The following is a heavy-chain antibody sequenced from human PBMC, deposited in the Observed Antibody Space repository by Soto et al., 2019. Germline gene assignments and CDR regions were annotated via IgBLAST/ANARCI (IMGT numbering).Heavy chain of an antibody. J-gene: IGHJ4*02. CDR1: GYSFTSHY. V-gene: IGHV1-46*03. Sequence: ASVKVSCKAIGYSFTSHYMHWVRQAPGQGLEWMGVINPSIGTTTYAQKFQGRVTMTSDTSTSSVYMEVSSLRSEDTAVYYCISTLGARFDYWGQGTLATVSS. CDR2: INPSIGTT. D-gene: IGHD1-26*01. CDR3: ISTLGARFDY.